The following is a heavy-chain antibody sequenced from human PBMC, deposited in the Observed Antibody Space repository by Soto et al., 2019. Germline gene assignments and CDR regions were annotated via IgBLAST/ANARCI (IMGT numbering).Heavy chain of an antibody. Sequence: GGSLRLSCAASGFTVSNTYMTWVRQPPGKGLECVSVIYTAGGTNSADSVKGRFIISRDNSKNTLYLQMNSLRAEDTAVYYCARALPVAKGGFDPWGQGTLVTVSS. J-gene: IGHJ5*02. D-gene: IGHD2-2*01. V-gene: IGHV3-53*01. CDR1: GFTVSNTY. CDR2: IYTAGGT. CDR3: ARALPVAKGGFDP.